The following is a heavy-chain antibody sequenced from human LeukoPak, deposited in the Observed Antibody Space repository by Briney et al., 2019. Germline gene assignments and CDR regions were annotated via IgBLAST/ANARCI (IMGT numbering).Heavy chain of an antibody. D-gene: IGHD3-22*01. Sequence: SETLSLTCTVSGGSVSNYYWGWIRQSPGKGLEWIGNIYHSGTTYYNPSLKSRVAISVDTSNNQFSLKLSSVTAADTAVYYCARHDSTGYPFYYYYYMDVWGRGTTVTVSS. J-gene: IGHJ6*03. CDR1: GGSVSNYY. CDR2: IYHSGTT. V-gene: IGHV4-59*08. CDR3: ARHDSTGYPFYYYYYMDV.